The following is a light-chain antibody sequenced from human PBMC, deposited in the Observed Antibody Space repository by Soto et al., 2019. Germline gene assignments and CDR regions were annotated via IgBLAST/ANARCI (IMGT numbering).Light chain of an antibody. CDR2: AAS. CDR3: QQLNSYPYT. J-gene: IGKJ2*01. Sequence: IQLTQSPSSLSASVGDRVTITCRASQGISSYLAWYQQKPGKAPKLLIYAASTLQSGVPSMFSGSGSGTDFTLTISSLHPEDFATYYCQQLNSYPYTFGQGTKLEIK. CDR1: QGISSY. V-gene: IGKV1-9*01.